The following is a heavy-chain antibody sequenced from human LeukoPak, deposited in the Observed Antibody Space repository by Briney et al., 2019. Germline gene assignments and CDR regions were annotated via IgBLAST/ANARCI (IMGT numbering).Heavy chain of an antibody. Sequence: KPSETLSLTCTVSGGSIRSSSYYWGWIRQPPGKGLEWIGSIYYSGSTYYNPSLESRVTISVDTSKNQFSLKLSSVTAANTAVYYCARPYYYDSSGYPCAFDIWGQGTMVTVSS. CDR3: ARPYYYDSSGYPCAFDI. J-gene: IGHJ3*02. V-gene: IGHV4-39*01. CDR2: IYYSGST. CDR1: GGSIRSSSYY. D-gene: IGHD3-22*01.